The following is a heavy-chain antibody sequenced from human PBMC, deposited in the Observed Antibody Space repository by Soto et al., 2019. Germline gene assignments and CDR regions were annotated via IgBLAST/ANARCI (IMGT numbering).Heavy chain of an antibody. Sequence: GGSLRLSCAASGFTFSSYAISWVRQAPGKGLEWVSAISGSGGSTYYADSVKGRFAISRDNSKNTLYLQMNSLRAEDTAVYYCAKARSYYDFWSGYDWFDPWGQGTLVTVSS. D-gene: IGHD3-3*01. CDR2: ISGSGGST. CDR3: AKARSYYDFWSGYDWFDP. CDR1: GFTFSSYA. V-gene: IGHV3-23*01. J-gene: IGHJ5*02.